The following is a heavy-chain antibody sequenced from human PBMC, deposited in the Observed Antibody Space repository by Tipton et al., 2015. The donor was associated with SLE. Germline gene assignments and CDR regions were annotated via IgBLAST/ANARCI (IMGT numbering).Heavy chain of an antibody. Sequence: TLSLTCTVSGGSISSSSYHWGWIRQPPGKGLEWIGSIYYSGSTYYSPSLRSRVTISVDTSKNQFSLKLSSVTAADTAVYYCARVGGAGYCSSTSCYGGIDYWGQGTLVTVSS. V-gene: IGHV4-39*07. D-gene: IGHD2-2*01. J-gene: IGHJ4*02. CDR1: GGSISSSSYH. CDR3: ARVGGAGYCSSTSCYGGIDY. CDR2: IYYSGST.